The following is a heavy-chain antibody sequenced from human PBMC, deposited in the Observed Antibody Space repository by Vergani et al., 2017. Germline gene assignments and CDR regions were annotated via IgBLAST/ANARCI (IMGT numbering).Heavy chain of an antibody. CDR1: GFTFSSYA. J-gene: IGHJ5*02. V-gene: IGHV3-23*01. D-gene: IGHD5-24*01. Sequence: EVQLLESGGGLVQPGGSLRLSCAASGFTFSSYAMSWVRQAPGKGLEWVSAISGSGGSTYYADSVKGRFTISRDNSKNTLYLQMNSLRAEDTAVYYCAKDRFGSDGYNVMDWFDPWGQGTLVTVSS. CDR3: AKDRFGSDGYNVMDWFDP. CDR2: ISGSGGST.